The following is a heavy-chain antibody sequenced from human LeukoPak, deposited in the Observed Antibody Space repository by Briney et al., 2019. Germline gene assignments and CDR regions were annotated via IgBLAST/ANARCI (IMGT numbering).Heavy chain of an antibody. Sequence: GKSLRLSCAASGFTFSRYALHWVRQAPGKGLEWVAVISSDGSNKYYAGSVEGRFTISRDNYNNTLLLQMNSLRAEDTAVYYCAKVFRGGYNYPFDYWGQGTLVTVSS. J-gene: IGHJ4*02. CDR3: AKVFRGGYNYPFDY. CDR2: ISSDGSNK. CDR1: GFTFSRYA. D-gene: IGHD5-24*01. V-gene: IGHV3-30-3*01.